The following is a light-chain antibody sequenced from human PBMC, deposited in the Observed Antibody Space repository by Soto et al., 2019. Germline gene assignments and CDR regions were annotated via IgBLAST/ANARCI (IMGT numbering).Light chain of an antibody. CDR3: CSYAGSNSWV. CDR1: SSDGGGYNY. V-gene: IGLV2-8*01. J-gene: IGLJ3*02. CDR2: EVS. Sequence: QSVLTQPPSAPGSPGQSVTISCTGTSSDGGGYNYVSWYQQHPGKAPKLMIYEVSKRPSGVPFRFSASKSANTASLTVSGLQAEDEADYYCCSYAGSNSWVFGGGTTLTVL.